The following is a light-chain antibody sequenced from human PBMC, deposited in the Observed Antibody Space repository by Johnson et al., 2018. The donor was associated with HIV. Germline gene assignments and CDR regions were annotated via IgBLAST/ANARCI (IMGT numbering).Light chain of an antibody. CDR3: RTWDSSLNAGV. CDR1: SSNIGNNY. CDR2: DNN. Sequence: SVLTQPPSVSAAPGQKVTISCSGSSSNIGNNYVSWYQQLPGTAPKLLIYDNNKRPSGITDRFSGSKSGTSATLGITGLQTGDEADYYCRTWDSSLNAGVFGTGTRVTVL. J-gene: IGLJ1*01. V-gene: IGLV1-51*01.